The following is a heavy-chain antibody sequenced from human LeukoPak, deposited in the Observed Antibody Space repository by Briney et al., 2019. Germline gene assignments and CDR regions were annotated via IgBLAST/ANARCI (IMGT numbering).Heavy chain of an antibody. CDR3: AKDRSYGMDA. J-gene: IGHJ6*02. CDR2: ISGSGGST. Sequence: GGSLRLSCAASGFTFSSYAMSWVRQAPGKGLEWVSAISGSGGSTYYVDPVKGRFTISRDNSKNTLYLQMNSLRAEDTAVYYCAKDRSYGMDAWGQGTTVTVSS. V-gene: IGHV3-23*01. CDR1: GFTFSSYA.